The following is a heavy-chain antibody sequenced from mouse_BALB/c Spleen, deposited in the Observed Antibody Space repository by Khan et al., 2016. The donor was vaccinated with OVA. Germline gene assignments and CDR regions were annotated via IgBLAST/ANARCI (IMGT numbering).Heavy chain of an antibody. Sequence: EVQLQESGPGLVKPSQSLSLTCTVTGYSITSDYAWNWIRQFPGNKLEWMGYISYSGSTNYNPALNSRISIIRDTSKNQFFLQLNSVTTEDTATYYCARDGTRYNYAMDYWGQGTSVTVSS. J-gene: IGHJ4*01. CDR3: ARDGTRYNYAMDY. D-gene: IGHD1-1*01. CDR1: GYSITSDYA. CDR2: ISYSGST. V-gene: IGHV3-2*02.